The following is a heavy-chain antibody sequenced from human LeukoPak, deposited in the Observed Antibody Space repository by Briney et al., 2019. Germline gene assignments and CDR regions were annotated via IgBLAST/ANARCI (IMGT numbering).Heavy chain of an antibody. V-gene: IGHV3-11*06. CDR1: GFTFSDHY. CDR2: ITSSSTYT. CDR3: ARDLDHNMDV. D-gene: IGHD3/OR15-3a*01. J-gene: IGHJ6*02. Sequence: GALRLSCVASGFTFSDHYMSWIRQAPGKGLEWISYITSSSTYTNYADSVKGRFTISRDNPKNSLYLQMNSLRAEDTAVYYCARDLDHNMDVWGQGTTVTVSS.